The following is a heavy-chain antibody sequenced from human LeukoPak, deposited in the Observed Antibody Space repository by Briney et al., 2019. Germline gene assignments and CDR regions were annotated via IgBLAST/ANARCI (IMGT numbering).Heavy chain of an antibody. CDR3: ARGPNPGLFDY. Sequence: SETLSLTCTVSGGSISSGGDYWSWIRQPPGKGLEWIGYIYHSGSTYYNPSLKSRVTISVDRSKNQFSLKLSSVTAADTAVYYCARGPNPGLFDYWGQGTLVTVSS. V-gene: IGHV4-30-2*01. CDR1: GGSISSGGDY. J-gene: IGHJ4*02. CDR2: IYHSGST.